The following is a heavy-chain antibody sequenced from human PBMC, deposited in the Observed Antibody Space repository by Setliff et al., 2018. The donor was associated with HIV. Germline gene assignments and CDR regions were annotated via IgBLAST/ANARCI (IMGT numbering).Heavy chain of an antibody. Sequence: ETLSLSCAASGFTFSSYEMNWVRQPPGKGLEWIGEINHSGSTNYNPSLKSRVTISVDTSKKQFSLNLRSVTAADTAVYYCARGLTARRVGNFDYWGRGTLVTVSS. CDR2: INHSGST. CDR3: ARGLTARRVGNFDY. V-gene: IGHV4-34*01. CDR1: GFTFSSYE. D-gene: IGHD6-6*01. J-gene: IGHJ4*02.